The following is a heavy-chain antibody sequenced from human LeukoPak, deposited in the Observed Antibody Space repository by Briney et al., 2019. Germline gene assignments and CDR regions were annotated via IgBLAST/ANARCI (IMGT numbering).Heavy chain of an antibody. CDR1: GDSILTYH. D-gene: IGHD3-10*01. Sequence: PSETLSLTCTVSGDSILTYHWNWFRQSPGKGLEWIGSAHYSGSGNHNPSLKSRLTISVDTSKNQVSLKLSSITAADTAVYYCARDEINDGSGSYFDFWGQGTLVTVSS. CDR2: AHYSGSG. CDR3: ARDEINDGSGSYFDF. J-gene: IGHJ4*02. V-gene: IGHV4-59*01.